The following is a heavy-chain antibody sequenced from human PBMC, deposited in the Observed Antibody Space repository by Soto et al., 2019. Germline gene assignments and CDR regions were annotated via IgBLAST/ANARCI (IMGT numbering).Heavy chain of an antibody. CDR2: VSHSGSP. Sequence: SETLSLTCAVSGGSVSSGVFSWNWIRQSPGQGLEWIVYVSHSGSPYYTASLRSRVTISLDKSTNQISLNLTSVTPADTAVYFCARGHYYYALDVWGQGTMVTVSS. CDR1: GGSVSSGVFS. CDR3: ARGHYYYALDV. J-gene: IGHJ3*01. V-gene: IGHV4-30-2*06. D-gene: IGHD3-10*01.